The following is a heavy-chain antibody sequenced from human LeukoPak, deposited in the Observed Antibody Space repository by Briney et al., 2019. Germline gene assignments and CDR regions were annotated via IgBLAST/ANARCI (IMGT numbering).Heavy chain of an antibody. V-gene: IGHV3-7*01. CDR2: IKQDGSDK. Sequence: GGSLRLSCVASGFALSTYSMTWVRQAPGKGLEWVANIKQDGSDKNYVDSVKGRFTISKDNAKNLLSLEMNGLRAEDTAVYYCATYKNQLRTVYFDYWGQGTLVTVSS. CDR3: ATYKNQLRTVYFDY. CDR1: GFALSTYS. D-gene: IGHD1-1*01. J-gene: IGHJ4*02.